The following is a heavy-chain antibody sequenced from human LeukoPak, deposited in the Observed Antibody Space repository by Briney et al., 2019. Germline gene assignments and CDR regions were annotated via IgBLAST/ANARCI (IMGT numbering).Heavy chain of an antibody. CDR2: INGYGSST. CDR1: GFTFSSYS. J-gene: IGHJ4*02. Sequence: GGSLRLSCAASGFTFSSYSMNWVRQAPGKGLVWVSRINGYGSSTDFADSVKGRFTISRDNAKNTLYLQMNSLRAEDTAVYYCARDAPGNTALDYWGRGTLVTASS. D-gene: IGHD5-18*01. V-gene: IGHV3-74*01. CDR3: ARDAPGNTALDY.